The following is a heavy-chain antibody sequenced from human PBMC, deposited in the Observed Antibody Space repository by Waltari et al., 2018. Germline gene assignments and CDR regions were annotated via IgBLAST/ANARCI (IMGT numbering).Heavy chain of an antibody. CDR2: INHSGST. Sequence: QVQLQQWGAGLLKPSETLSLTCAVYGGSFSGYYWSWIRQPPGKGLEWIGEINHSGSTYYNQSLKRRVTISVDTSKNQFSLKLSSVTAADTAVYYCARLSAVVAGDYGGQGTLVTVSS. V-gene: IGHV4-34*01. D-gene: IGHD2-15*01. CDR1: GGSFSGYY. CDR3: ARLSAVVAGDY. J-gene: IGHJ4*02.